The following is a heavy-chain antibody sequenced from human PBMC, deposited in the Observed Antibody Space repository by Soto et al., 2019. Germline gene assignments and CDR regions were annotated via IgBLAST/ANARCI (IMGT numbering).Heavy chain of an antibody. CDR3: ASLRVGATADS. J-gene: IGHJ4*02. CDR1: GVSISSRSYY. V-gene: IGHV4-39*01. Sequence: QLQLQESGPGLVKPSETLSLTCTVSGVSISSRSYYWGWIRQPPGKGLEWIGSIYYSVSTHYNPSLKSRVTISVDTSKKQFSLTLSSATAADTAVYYCASLRVGATADSWGQGTLVSVSS. D-gene: IGHD1-26*01. CDR2: IYYSVST.